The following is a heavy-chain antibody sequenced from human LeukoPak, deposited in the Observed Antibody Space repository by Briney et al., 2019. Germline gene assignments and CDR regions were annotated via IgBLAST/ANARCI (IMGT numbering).Heavy chain of an antibody. CDR3: AKGGSTSRVTTSRVVFGYYYYMDV. V-gene: IGHV3-23*01. D-gene: IGHD4-17*01. Sequence: GGSLRLSCAASGFTFSSHAMSWVRQAPGKGLEWVSSLSGSGGSTYHADSVKGRFSISRDNSKNTLYLQLNSLRAEDTAVYYCAKGGSTSRVTTSRVVFGYYYYMDVCGKGTPATVSS. CDR1: GFTFSSHA. CDR2: LSGSGGST. J-gene: IGHJ6*03.